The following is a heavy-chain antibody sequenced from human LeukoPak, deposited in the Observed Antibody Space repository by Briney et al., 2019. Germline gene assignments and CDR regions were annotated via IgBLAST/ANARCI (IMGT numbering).Heavy chain of an antibody. Sequence: PSGGSLRLSCAASGFTFSSYWMSWVRQAPGKGLEWVANIKQDGSEKYYVDSVKGRFTISRDNAKNSLYLQMNSLRAEDTAVYYCARGRISNYLYYFDYWGQGTLVTVSS. CDR3: ARGRISNYLYYFDY. V-gene: IGHV3-7*01. CDR2: IKQDGSEK. J-gene: IGHJ4*02. CDR1: GFTFSSYW. D-gene: IGHD4-11*01.